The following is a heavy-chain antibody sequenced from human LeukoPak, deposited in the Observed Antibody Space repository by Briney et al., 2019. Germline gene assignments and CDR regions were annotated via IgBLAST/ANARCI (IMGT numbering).Heavy chain of an antibody. D-gene: IGHD3-22*01. Sequence: GGSLRLSCAASGFTFSSYGMSWVRQAPGKGLEWGSAISGSGGSTYYADSVKGRFTISRDNSKNTLYLQMNSLRAEDTAVYYCAKSRYYYDSSGYPSYFDYWGQGTLVTVSS. V-gene: IGHV3-23*01. CDR1: GFTFSSYG. J-gene: IGHJ4*02. CDR2: ISGSGGST. CDR3: AKSRYYYDSSGYPSYFDY.